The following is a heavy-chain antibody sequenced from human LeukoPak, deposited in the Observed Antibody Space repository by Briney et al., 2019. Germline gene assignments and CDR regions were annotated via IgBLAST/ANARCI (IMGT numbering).Heavy chain of an antibody. CDR1: GGSFKSHF. Sequence: PSETLTLTCTVSGGSFKSHFWSWVRQTPGKGLEWVSSISSSSNYIYYADSVKGRFTISRDNAKNTLYLQMNSLRAEDTAVYYCARRGVYGFGGFCLDYWGQGTLVTVSS. V-gene: IGHV3-21*01. CDR3: ARRGVYGFGGFCLDY. D-gene: IGHD2-8*01. CDR2: ISSSSNYI. J-gene: IGHJ4*02.